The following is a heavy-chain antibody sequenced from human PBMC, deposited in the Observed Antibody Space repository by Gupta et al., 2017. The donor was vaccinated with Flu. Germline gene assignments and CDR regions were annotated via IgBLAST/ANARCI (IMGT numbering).Heavy chain of an antibody. CDR1: GGTFSSNA. D-gene: IGHD3-22*01. Sequence: QVQLVQSGTEVKKPGSSVKISCKASGGTFSSNAISWVRQAPGQGLEWMGRIIPKFDTPNHAQKFQDRVTITADKSTSTVYMELSSLRSEDTAVYYCARDYDGTGTYYYYYFGMDVWGQGTTVTVSS. CDR3: ARDYDGTGTYYYYYFGMDV. J-gene: IGHJ6*02. CDR2: IIPKFDTP. V-gene: IGHV1-69*06.